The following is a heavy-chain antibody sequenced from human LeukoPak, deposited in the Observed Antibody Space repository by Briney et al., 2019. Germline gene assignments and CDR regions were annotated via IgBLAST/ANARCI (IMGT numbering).Heavy chain of an antibody. V-gene: IGHV3-21*04. Sequence: GGSLRLSCAASGFTFSTYSMNWVRQAPGKGLEWVSSISSSSSYIYYADSVKGRFTISRDNAKNSLYLQMNSLRAEDTALYYCARNVGSGYYYYFDYWGQGTLITVSS. D-gene: IGHD3-22*01. J-gene: IGHJ4*02. CDR1: GFTFSTYS. CDR3: ARNVGSGYYYYFDY. CDR2: ISSSSSYI.